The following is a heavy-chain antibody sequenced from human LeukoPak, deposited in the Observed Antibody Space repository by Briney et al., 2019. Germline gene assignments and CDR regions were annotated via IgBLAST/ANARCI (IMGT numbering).Heavy chain of an antibody. V-gene: IGHV3-NL1*01. J-gene: IGHJ4*02. Sequence: GGSLRLSCAASGFTFSSNGMHWVRQAPGKGLEWVSVIYSGGSTYYADSVKGRFTISRDNSKNTLYLQMNSLRAEDTAVYYCAKDIPHFIARRFDYWGQGTLVTVSS. D-gene: IGHD2-21*01. CDR2: IYSGGST. CDR1: GFTFSSNG. CDR3: AKDIPHFIARRFDY.